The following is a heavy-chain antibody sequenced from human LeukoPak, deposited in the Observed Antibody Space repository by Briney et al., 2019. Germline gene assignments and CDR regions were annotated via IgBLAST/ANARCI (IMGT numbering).Heavy chain of an antibody. CDR1: GGSISSSSYY. CDR3: VNEQQLAGEVDYFDY. D-gene: IGHD6-13*01. J-gene: IGHJ4*02. V-gene: IGHV4-39*01. Sequence: SETLSLTCTVSGGSISSSSYYWGWIRQPPGKGLEWIGSIYYSRSTYYNPSLKSRVTISVDTSKNQFSLKLSSVTAADTAVYYCVNEQQLAGEVDYFDYWGQGTLVTVSS. CDR2: IYYSRST.